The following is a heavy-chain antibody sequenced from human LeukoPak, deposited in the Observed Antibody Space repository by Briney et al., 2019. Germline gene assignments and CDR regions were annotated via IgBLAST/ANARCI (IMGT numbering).Heavy chain of an antibody. D-gene: IGHD3-22*01. V-gene: IGHV1-46*01. J-gene: IGHJ4*02. Sequence: ASVKVSCKASGYTFTSYYMHWVRQAPGQGLEWMGIINPSGGSTSYAQKFRGRVTMTRDTSTSTVYMELSSLRSEDTAVYYCARDLRPYDSSGYGAPTLNDYWGQGTLVTVSS. CDR2: INPSGGST. CDR1: GYTFTSYY. CDR3: ARDLRPYDSSGYGAPTLNDY.